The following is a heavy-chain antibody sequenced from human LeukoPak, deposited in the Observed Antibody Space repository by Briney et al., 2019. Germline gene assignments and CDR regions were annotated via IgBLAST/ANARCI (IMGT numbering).Heavy chain of an antibody. CDR2: IYYSGSA. CDR1: GGSLSSYY. Sequence: SETLSLTCTVSGGSLSSYYWSWIRQPPGKGLEWIGYIYYSGSANYNPSLKSRVTISVDTSKNQFSLKLASVSAADTAVYYCARGGTQLTFPVWGQGTLVTVSS. CDR3: ARGGTQLTFPV. V-gene: IGHV4-59*01. D-gene: IGHD4/OR15-4a*01. J-gene: IGHJ4*02.